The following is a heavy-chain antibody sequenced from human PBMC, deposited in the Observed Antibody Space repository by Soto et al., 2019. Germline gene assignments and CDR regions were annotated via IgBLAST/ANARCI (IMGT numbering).Heavy chain of an antibody. D-gene: IGHD6-13*01. J-gene: IGHJ3*02. CDR1: GYTFTSYG. CDR3: ARDFLYSSGWCVNPDAFDI. CDR2: ISAYNGNT. V-gene: IGHV1-18*01. Sequence: ASVKVSCKASGYTFTSYGISWVRQAPGQGLEWMGWISAYNGNTNYAQKLQGRVTMTTDTSTSTAYMELRSLRSDDTAVYYCARDFLYSSGWCVNPDAFDIWGQGTMVIVSS.